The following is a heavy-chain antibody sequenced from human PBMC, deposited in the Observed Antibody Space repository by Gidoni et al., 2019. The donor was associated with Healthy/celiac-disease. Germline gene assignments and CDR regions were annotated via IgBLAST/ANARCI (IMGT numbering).Heavy chain of an antibody. J-gene: IGHJ3*02. D-gene: IGHD3-3*01. V-gene: IGHV4-31*03. CDR3: AKEEWLGAFDI. CDR1: GCAISSGGYY. CDR2: IYYSGST. Sequence: QVQLQESGPGLVKPSQTLSLTCTVSGCAISSGGYYWSWSRQHPGKGLEWIGYIYYSGSTYYNPSLKSRVTISVDTSKNQFSLKLSSVTAADTAVYYCAKEEWLGAFDIWGQGTMVTVSS.